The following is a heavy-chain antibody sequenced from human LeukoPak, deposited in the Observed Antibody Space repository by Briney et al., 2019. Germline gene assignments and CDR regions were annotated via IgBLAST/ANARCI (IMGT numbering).Heavy chain of an antibody. CDR1: GFTFKSYA. D-gene: IGHD5-12*01. CDR3: AKDSRGYSGYDFDS. V-gene: IGHV3-23*01. J-gene: IGHJ4*02. CDR2: ISGGGGST. Sequence: GGSLRLSCAASGFTFKSYAMSWVRQAPGKGLEWVSGISGGGGSTYYADSVKGRFTISRDNSKKKLYLQMNSLGAEDTAVYYCAKDSRGYSGYDFDSWGQGSLVTVSS.